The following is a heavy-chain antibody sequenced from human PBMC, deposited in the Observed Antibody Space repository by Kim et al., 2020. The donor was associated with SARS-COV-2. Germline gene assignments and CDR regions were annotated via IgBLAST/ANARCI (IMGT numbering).Heavy chain of an antibody. Sequence: FQGRVTITADESTSTAYMELSSLRSEDTAVYYCARGTLRVAATYYYGMDVWGQGTTVTVSS. J-gene: IGHJ6*02. V-gene: IGHV1-69*01. CDR3: ARGTLRVAATYYYGMDV. D-gene: IGHD2-15*01.